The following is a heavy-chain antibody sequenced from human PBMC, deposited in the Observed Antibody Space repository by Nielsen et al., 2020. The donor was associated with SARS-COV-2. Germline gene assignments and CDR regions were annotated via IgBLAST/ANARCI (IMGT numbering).Heavy chain of an antibody. Sequence: ESLKISCAASGFTFSGSSMHWVRQASGKGLEWIGRIRSKANIYATAYAASVKGRFTISRDDSKNTAYLQMNSLRTEDTAIYYCTRVNPISGSWFDAFDIWGQGTLVTVSS. CDR1: GFTFSGSS. D-gene: IGHD6-13*01. J-gene: IGHJ3*02. V-gene: IGHV3-73*01. CDR3: TRVNPISGSWFDAFDI. CDR2: IRSKANIYAT.